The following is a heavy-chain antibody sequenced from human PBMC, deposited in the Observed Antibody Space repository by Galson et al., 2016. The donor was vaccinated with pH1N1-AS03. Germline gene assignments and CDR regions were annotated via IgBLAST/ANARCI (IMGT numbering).Heavy chain of an antibody. V-gene: IGHV1-3*01. D-gene: IGHD5-12*01. CDR3: ASDRGSGYDLFDYYYGMDV. CDR2: INAGNGNT. CDR1: GYTFTSYA. J-gene: IGHJ6*02. Sequence: SVKVSCKASGYTFTSYAMHWVRQAPGQRLEWMGWINAGNGNTKYSQKFQGRVTITRDTSASTAYMELSSLRSEDTAVYYCASDRGSGYDLFDYYYGMDVWGQGTTVTVSS.